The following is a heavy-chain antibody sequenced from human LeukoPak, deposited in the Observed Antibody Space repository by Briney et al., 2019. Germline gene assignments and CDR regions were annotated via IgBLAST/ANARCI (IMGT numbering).Heavy chain of an antibody. CDR1: GYTFTSYG. Sequence: ASVKVSCKASGYTFTSYGISWVRQAPGQGLEWMGWISAYNGNTNYAQKLQGRVTMTTDTSTSTAYMELRSLRSDDTAVYYCARVPSGKVFSTFDPWGQGTLVTVSS. V-gene: IGHV1-18*01. D-gene: IGHD3-10*01. J-gene: IGHJ5*02. CDR2: ISAYNGNT. CDR3: ARVPSGKVFSTFDP.